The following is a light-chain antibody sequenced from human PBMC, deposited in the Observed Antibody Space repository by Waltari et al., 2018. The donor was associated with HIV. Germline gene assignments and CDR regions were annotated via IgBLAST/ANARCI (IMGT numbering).Light chain of an antibody. CDR2: EVY. J-gene: IGLJ2*01. CDR1: SPDICFYNL. CDR3: SSYVNTDTLI. V-gene: IGLV2-14*01. Sequence: HSALTPPASVSGPPGQSIPISCTRSSPDICFYNLVSWDQHHPRKAPPLITYEVYSRPSGVPDRFSGSKSGNTASLTIAMLQADDEADYYCSSYVNTDTLIFGGGTKLTVL.